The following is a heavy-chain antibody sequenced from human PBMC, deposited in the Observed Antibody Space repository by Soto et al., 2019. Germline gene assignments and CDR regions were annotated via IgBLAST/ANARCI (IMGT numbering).Heavy chain of an antibody. CDR3: ARRVNWNPDVGFDP. D-gene: IGHD1-1*01. Sequence: SVKVSCKASGGTFSSYAISWVRQAPGQGLEWMGGIIPIFGTANYAQKFQGRVTITADESTSTAYMELSSLRSEDTAVYYCARRVNWNPDVGFDPWGQGTLVTVSS. CDR2: IIPIFGTA. CDR1: GGTFSSYA. V-gene: IGHV1-69*13. J-gene: IGHJ5*02.